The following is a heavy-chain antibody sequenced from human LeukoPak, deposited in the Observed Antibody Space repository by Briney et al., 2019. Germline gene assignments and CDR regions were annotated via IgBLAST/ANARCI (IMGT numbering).Heavy chain of an antibody. J-gene: IGHJ4*02. Sequence: GSLRLSCAASGFTFSSYSMNWVRQAPGKGLEWVSSISSSSSYIYYADSVKGRFTISRDNAKNSLYLQMNSLRAEDTAVYYCATSSYYDFWSGYYSVGYWGQGTLVTVSS. CDR1: GFTFSSYS. CDR3: ATSSYYDFWSGYYSVGY. CDR2: ISSSSSYI. V-gene: IGHV3-21*01. D-gene: IGHD3-3*01.